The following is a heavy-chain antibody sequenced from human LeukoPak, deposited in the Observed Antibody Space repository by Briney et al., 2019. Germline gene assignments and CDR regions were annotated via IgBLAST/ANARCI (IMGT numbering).Heavy chain of an antibody. D-gene: IGHD3-22*01. V-gene: IGHV1-18*01. Sequence: ASVKVSCKAPGYTFTSYGISWVRQAPGQGLEWMGWISAYNGNTNYAQKLQGRVTMTTDTSTSTAYMELRSLRSDDTAVYYCARIGSSGYYYLSYFDYWGQGTLVTVSS. CDR2: ISAYNGNT. J-gene: IGHJ4*02. CDR3: ARIGSSGYYYLSYFDY. CDR1: GYTFTSYG.